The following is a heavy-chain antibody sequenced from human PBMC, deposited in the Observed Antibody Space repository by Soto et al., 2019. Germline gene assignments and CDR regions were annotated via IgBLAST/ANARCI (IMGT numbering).Heavy chain of an antibody. V-gene: IGHV3-30-3*01. J-gene: IGHJ4*02. Sequence: QVHLVESGGGVVQPGRSLRLSCAASGFKFSSYSMHWVRQAPGKGLEWVGVVSHDGTFKYYAVSVKGRFTISRDNFQNTLYLQMDSLRPEDTAVYYCARDHQPAYTSDSVGEDPGFWGQGTLVAVSS. CDR2: VSHDGTFK. CDR3: ARDHQPAYTSDSVGEDPGF. D-gene: IGHD3-10*01. CDR1: GFKFSSYS.